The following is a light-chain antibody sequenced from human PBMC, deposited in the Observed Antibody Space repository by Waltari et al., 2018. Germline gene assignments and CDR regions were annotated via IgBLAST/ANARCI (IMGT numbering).Light chain of an antibody. CDR3: QQSKIWPA. J-gene: IGKJ1*01. CDR2: GAS. Sequence: LSCRASQGISSHLAWYQQKPGQAPRLLIFGASTRATGVPARFSGSGSGTEFTLTISSLQSEDFGVYYCQQSKIWPAFGQGTKVEIK. V-gene: IGKV3-15*01. CDR1: QGISSH.